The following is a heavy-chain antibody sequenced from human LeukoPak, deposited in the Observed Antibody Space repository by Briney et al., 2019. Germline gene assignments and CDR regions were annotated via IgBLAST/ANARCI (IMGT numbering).Heavy chain of an antibody. Sequence: SETLSLTCAVYGGSFSGYYWSWIRQPPGKGLEWIGEINHSGSTNYNPSLKSRVTISVDTSKNQFSLNLRSVTAADTAVYYCASTSIHGDSSYWGQGSLVTVSS. CDR1: GGSFSGYY. D-gene: IGHD5-24*01. V-gene: IGHV4-34*01. J-gene: IGHJ4*02. CDR2: INHSGST. CDR3: ASTSIHGDSSY.